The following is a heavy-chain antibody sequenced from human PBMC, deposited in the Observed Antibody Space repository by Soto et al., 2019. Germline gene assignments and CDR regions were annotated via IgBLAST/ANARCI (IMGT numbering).Heavy chain of an antibody. CDR1: GYTFTNYA. CDR2: ISAYNGNT. V-gene: IGHV1-18*01. J-gene: IGHJ4*02. Sequence: ASVKVSCKASGYTFTNYAMHWVRQAPGQGLEWMGWISAYNGNTNYAQKLQGRVTMTTDTSTSTAYMELRSLRSDDTAVYYCAREREVAAAGTYYFDYWGQGTLVTVSS. CDR3: AREREVAAAGTYYFDY. D-gene: IGHD6-13*01.